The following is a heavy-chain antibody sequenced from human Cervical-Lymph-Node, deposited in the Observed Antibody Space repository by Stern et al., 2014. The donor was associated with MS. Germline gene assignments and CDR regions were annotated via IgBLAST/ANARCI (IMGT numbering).Heavy chain of an antibody. J-gene: IGHJ4*02. V-gene: IGHV3-48*02. CDR1: GFTFSSYT. D-gene: IGHD5-24*01. CDR3: VRSWHYFDY. Sequence: EVQLVESGGGLVQPGESLRLSCAASGFTFSSYTVNWVRQAPGKGLAWVSSITTSSNSIYYADSVQGRFTISRDSAKNSVYLQMNSLRDEDTAVYYCVRSWHYFDYWGQGSLVTVSS. CDR2: ITTSSNSI.